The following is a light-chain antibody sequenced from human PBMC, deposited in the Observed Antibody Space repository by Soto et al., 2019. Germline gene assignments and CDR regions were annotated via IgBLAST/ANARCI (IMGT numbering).Light chain of an antibody. CDR1: QTVRSNY. CDR2: GAS. Sequence: EIVLTQSPGTLSLSPGERATLSCRASQTVRSNYFSWYQQKPGQAPRPLFFGASTRATGIPDRFSGSGSGTDFTLTINRLEPEDLAVFYCQQDAASPRTFGQGTKVEIK. V-gene: IGKV3-20*01. J-gene: IGKJ1*01. CDR3: QQDAASPRT.